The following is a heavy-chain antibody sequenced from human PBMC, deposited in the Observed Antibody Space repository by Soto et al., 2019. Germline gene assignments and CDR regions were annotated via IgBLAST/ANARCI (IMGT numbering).Heavy chain of an antibody. V-gene: IGHV1-69*06. D-gene: IGHD2-21*02. CDR3: ASTYCGGDCYSGYAFDI. CDR2: IIPIFGTA. CDR1: GGTFSSYA. J-gene: IGHJ3*02. Sequence: ASVQVSCKASGGTFSSYAISWVRQAPGQGLEWMGGIIPIFGTANYAQKFQGRVTITADKSTSTAYMELGSLRSEDTAVYYCASTYCGGDCYSGYAFDIWGQGTMVTVSS.